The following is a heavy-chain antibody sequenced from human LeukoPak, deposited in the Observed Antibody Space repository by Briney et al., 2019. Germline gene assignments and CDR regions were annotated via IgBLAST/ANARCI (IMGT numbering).Heavy chain of an antibody. CDR3: ARDEGVLTGYSDY. CDR2: IYSGGST. V-gene: IGHV3-66*01. J-gene: IGHJ4*02. Sequence: GGSLRLSCKASGFTFISNCLSWVRQAPGKGLEWGSTIYSGGSTYYADSVTGRFTISRDNSKNTLYLQMNSLRAEDTAVYYCARDEGVLTGYSDYWGQGTLVTVSS. CDR1: GFTFISNC. D-gene: IGHD3-9*01.